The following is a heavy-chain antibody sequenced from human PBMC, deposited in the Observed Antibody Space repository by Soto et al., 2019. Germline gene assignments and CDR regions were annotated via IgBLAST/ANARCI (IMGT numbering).Heavy chain of an antibody. Sequence: EVHLVESGGGLVQPGVSLRLSCAGSGFTFSSYEKNWERQAPGKRLECVSYIRSSPSTIDYADSVKGRFNISRDNAKNSLCLQMNSLRASDAAGYYCASASYDSLVFECWGQGTVGTVSS. CDR2: IRSSPSTI. D-gene: IGHD3-16*01. V-gene: IGHV3-48*03. J-gene: IGHJ4*02. CDR1: GFTFSSYE. CDR3: ASASYDSLVFEC.